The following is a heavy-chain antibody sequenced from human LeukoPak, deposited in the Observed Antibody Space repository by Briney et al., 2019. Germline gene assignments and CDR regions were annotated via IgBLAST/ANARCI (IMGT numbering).Heavy chain of an antibody. CDR1: GFTFSSYG. D-gene: IGHD6-19*01. CDR2: ISSSSSTI. Sequence: GGSLRLSCAASGFTFSSYGMNWVRQAPGRGREWGSYISSSSSTIYYADSVKGQFTISRDNDKNSLYLQMNSLRAADTAVYYCARLRQWLPGIDAFDIWGQGTMVTVSS. V-gene: IGHV3-48*04. CDR3: ARLRQWLPGIDAFDI. J-gene: IGHJ3*02.